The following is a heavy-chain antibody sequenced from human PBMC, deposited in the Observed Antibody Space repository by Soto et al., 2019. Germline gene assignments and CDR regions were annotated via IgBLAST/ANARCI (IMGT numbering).Heavy chain of an antibody. CDR2: ISYDGSNK. V-gene: IGHV3-30-3*01. D-gene: IGHD2-2*01. CDR3: ARERGVVPAAPRRNWFDP. Sequence: QVQLVESGGGVVQPGRSLRLSCAASGFTFSSYAMHWVRQAPGKGLEWVAVISYDGSNKYYADSVKGRFTISRDNSKNTLYLQMNSLRAEDTAVYYWARERGVVPAAPRRNWFDPWGQGTLVTVSS. CDR1: GFTFSSYA. J-gene: IGHJ5*02.